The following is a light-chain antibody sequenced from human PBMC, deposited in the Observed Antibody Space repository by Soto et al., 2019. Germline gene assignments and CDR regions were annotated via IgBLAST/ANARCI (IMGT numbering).Light chain of an antibody. J-gene: IGLJ2*01. CDR3: CSYAGSSTYVL. CDR1: SSDVGSYSL. CDR2: EGN. V-gene: IGLV2-23*01. Sequence: ALTQPASVSGSPGQSITISCTGTSSDVGSYSLVSWYQQHPGKAPKLMIYEGNKRPSGVSNRFSASKSGNTASLTISGLQVEDEAAYYCCSYAGSSTYVLFGGGTKLTVL.